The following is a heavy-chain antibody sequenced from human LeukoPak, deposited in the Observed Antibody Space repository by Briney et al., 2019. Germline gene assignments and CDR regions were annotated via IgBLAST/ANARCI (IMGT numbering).Heavy chain of an antibody. CDR1: GYTFTSYG. D-gene: IGHD3-10*01. J-gene: IGHJ6*04. Sequence: ASVKVSCTASGYTFTSYGISWVRQAPGQGLEWMGWISAYNGNTNYAQKLQGRVTMTTDTSTSTAYMELRSLRSDDTAVYYCARDQVTMVRGVPGYYYGMDVWGKGTTVTVSS. CDR3: ARDQVTMVRGVPGYYYGMDV. CDR2: ISAYNGNT. V-gene: IGHV1-18*04.